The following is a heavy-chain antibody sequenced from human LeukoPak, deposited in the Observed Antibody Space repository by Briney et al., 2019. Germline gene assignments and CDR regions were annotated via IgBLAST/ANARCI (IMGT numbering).Heavy chain of an antibody. CDR1: GGSISSYY. CDR3: ARKWFGELLGWFDP. V-gene: IGHV4-59*12. CDR2: IYYSGST. Sequence: SETLSLTCTVSGGSISSYYWSWIRQPPGKGLEWIGYIYYSGSTNYNPSLKSRVTISVDTSKNQFSLKLSSVTAADTAVYYCARKWFGELLGWFDPWGQGTLVTVSS. D-gene: IGHD3-10*01. J-gene: IGHJ5*02.